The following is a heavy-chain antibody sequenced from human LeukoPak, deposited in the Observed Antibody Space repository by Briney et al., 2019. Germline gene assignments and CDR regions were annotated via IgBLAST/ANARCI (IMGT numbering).Heavy chain of an antibody. CDR2: ISGSGGTI. Sequence: PGGSLRLSCAASGFTSRNSVMSWVRQPPGKGLEWVSYISGSGGTIYYADSVKGRFTISRDNARNSFYLQLNSLRAEDTALYYCATYIVGPTLDYWGQGALVTVSS. D-gene: IGHD1-26*01. CDR1: GFTSRNSV. J-gene: IGHJ4*02. V-gene: IGHV3-48*03. CDR3: ATYIVGPTLDY.